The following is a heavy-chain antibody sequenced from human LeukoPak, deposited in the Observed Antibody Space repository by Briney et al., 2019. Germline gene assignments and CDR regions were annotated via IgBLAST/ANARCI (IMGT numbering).Heavy chain of an antibody. V-gene: IGHV3-43*02. Sequence: GGSLRLSCASSVFTYHDYAMHCARQASGKGLECGSLLSGDGGSTYYADSVKGRFTIYRNNSKNSLNLQMNSLRTEDTALYYCAKGALKSYDSSATTIFDYWGQGTLVTVSS. J-gene: IGHJ4*02. CDR2: LSGDGGST. D-gene: IGHD3-22*01. CDR3: AKGALKSYDSSATTIFDY. CDR1: VFTYHDYA.